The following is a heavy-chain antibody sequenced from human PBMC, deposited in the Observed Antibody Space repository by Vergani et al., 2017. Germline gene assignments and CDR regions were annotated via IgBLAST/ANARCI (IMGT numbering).Heavy chain of an antibody. V-gene: IGHV4-59*01. J-gene: IGHJ6*02. CDR1: GGSISSYY. CDR3: AREGEYDFWGKPYYGMDV. D-gene: IGHD3-3*01. Sequence: QVQLQESGPGLVKPSETLSLTCTVSGGSISSYYWSWIRQPPGKGLEWIGYIYYSGSTNYNPSLKSRVTISVDTSKNQFSLKLSSETAADTAVYYCAREGEYDFWGKPYYGMDVWGQGTTVTVSS. CDR2: IYYSGST.